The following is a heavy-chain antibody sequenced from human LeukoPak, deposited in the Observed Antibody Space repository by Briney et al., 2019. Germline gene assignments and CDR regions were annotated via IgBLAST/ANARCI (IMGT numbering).Heavy chain of an antibody. D-gene: IGHD6-13*01. CDR3: ARASGAAAGIWYYYYYMDV. J-gene: IGHJ6*03. CDR1: GFTFSSYS. CDR2: ISSSSSSI. Sequence: PGGSLRLSCAASGFTFSSYSMNWVRQAPGKGLEWVSSISSSSSSIYYADSVKGRFTISRDNAKNSLYLQMNSLRAEDTAVYYCARASGAAAGIWYYYYYMDVWGKGTTVTVSS. V-gene: IGHV3-21*01.